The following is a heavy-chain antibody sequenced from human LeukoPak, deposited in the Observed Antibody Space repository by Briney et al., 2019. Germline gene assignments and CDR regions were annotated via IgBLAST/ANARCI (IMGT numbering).Heavy chain of an antibody. D-gene: IGHD5-18*01. CDR2: IDWDDDE. CDR3: ARIPLRGYNFAYETLYYHGMDV. Sequence: SGPALVKPTQTLTLTCTVSGFSLSTSGMCVSWIRQPPGKALEWLARIDWDDDEYYTTSLKTRLTISKDTSKNQVVLTMTNMDPVDTATYFCARIPLRGYNFAYETLYYHGMDVWGQGTTVAVSS. J-gene: IGHJ6*02. CDR1: GFSLSTSGMC. V-gene: IGHV2-70*11.